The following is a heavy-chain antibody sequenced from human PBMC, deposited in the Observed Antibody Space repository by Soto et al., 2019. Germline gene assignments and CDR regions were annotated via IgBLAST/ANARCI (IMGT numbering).Heavy chain of an antibody. Sequence: SETLSLTCTVSGGCISSGGYYWSWIRQHPGKGLEWIGYIYYSGSTYYNPSLKSRVTISVDTSKNQFSLKLSSVTAADMAVYYCARGYYYYGSGKHYYYGMDVWGQGITVTVSS. J-gene: IGHJ6*02. CDR3: ARGYYYYGSGKHYYYGMDV. D-gene: IGHD3-10*01. V-gene: IGHV4-31*03. CDR1: GGCISSGGYY. CDR2: IYYSGST.